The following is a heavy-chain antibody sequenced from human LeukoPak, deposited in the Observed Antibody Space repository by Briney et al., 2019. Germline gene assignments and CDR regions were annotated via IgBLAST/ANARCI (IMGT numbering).Heavy chain of an antibody. J-gene: IGHJ4*02. CDR1: GSPFSSYS. D-gene: IGHD1-1*01. CDR2: ISASGSNI. Sequence: GGSLRLSCAASGSPFSSYSMNWVRQAPGKGLEWVSYISASGSNIYYLDSVKGRFTVSRDNAMNSLFLQMDRPRAEDTAVYYCVRVKGTYFDFWGQGTLVTVSS. V-gene: IGHV3-48*01. CDR3: VRVKGTYFDF.